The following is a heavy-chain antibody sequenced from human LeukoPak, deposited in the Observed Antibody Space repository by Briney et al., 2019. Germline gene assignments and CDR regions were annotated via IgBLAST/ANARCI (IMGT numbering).Heavy chain of an antibody. D-gene: IGHD2-2*01. J-gene: IGHJ4*02. Sequence: PSETLSLTCTVSGGSIASSSNYWVWIRQPPGKGLEWIGYIYYSGSTNYNPSLKRRVTISVDTSKNQFSLKLSSVTAADTAVYYCARGYQLLGYWGQGTLVTVSS. CDR1: GGSIASSSNY. V-gene: IGHV4-61*05. CDR3: ARGYQLLGY. CDR2: IYYSGST.